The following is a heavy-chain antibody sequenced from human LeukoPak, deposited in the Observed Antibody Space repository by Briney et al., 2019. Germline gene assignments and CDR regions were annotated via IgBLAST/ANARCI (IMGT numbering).Heavy chain of an antibody. CDR1: GYTLTELS. CDR3: ARPIVVAGRRKVSGYYYYYGMDV. J-gene: IGHJ6*02. D-gene: IGHD2-15*01. CDR2: FDPEDGET. V-gene: IGHV1-24*01. Sequence: ASVKVSCKVSGYTLTELSMHWVRQAPGKGLEWMGGFDPEDGETIYAQKFQGRVTMTEDTSTDTAYMELSSLRSEDTAVYYCARPIVVAGRRKVSGYYYYYGMDVWGQGTTVTVSS.